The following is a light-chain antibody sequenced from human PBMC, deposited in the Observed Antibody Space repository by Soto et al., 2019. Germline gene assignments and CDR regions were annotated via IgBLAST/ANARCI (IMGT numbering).Light chain of an antibody. CDR2: EVS. CDR1: SSDVGGYHY. CDR3: SSYTSRSTRV. Sequence: QSVLTQPASVSGSPGQSITISCTGTSSDVGGYHYVSWYQQYPGKAPKLMIYEVSNRPSGVSNRFSGSKSGNTASLTISGLQAEDEADYYCSSYTSRSTRVFGTGTKVTVL. J-gene: IGLJ1*01. V-gene: IGLV2-14*01.